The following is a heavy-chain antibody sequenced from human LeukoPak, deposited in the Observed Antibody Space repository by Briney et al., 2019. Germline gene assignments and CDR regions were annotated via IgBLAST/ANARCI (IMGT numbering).Heavy chain of an antibody. V-gene: IGHV3-21*06. CDR1: GFTFSDYN. Sequence: GGSLRLSCAASGFTFSDYNMNWVRQAPGKGLEWVSVVSTSSTYIYYANSVKGRFTISRDNAKNSLYLQMNSLRAEDTAVYYCARVSTAVSLAIDSWGQGTLVTAST. D-gene: IGHD6-13*01. CDR3: ARVSTAVSLAIDS. CDR2: VSTSSTYI. J-gene: IGHJ4*02.